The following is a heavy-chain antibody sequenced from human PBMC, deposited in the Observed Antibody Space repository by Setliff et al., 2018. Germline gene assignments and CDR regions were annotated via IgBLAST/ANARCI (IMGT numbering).Heavy chain of an antibody. CDR3: AKLPSGYPYNWFDP. Sequence: GGSLRLSCIVSGLTFRNFGMTWVRQAPGKGLEWLSKISGASSTIYYADSVKGRFTISRDNAQNSLYLQMNSLRAEDTAVYYCAKLPSGYPYNWFDPWGQGTLVTVSS. CDR1: GLTFRNFG. V-gene: IGHV3-48*01. CDR2: ISGASSTI. D-gene: IGHD3-22*01. J-gene: IGHJ5*02.